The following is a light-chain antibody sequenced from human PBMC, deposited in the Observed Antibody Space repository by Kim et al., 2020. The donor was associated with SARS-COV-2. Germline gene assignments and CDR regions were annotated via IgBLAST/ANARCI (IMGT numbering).Light chain of an antibody. CDR2: EDN. Sequence: SPGQAARITCSGDGLTIKYVYWCQQKSSQAPILVIYEDNNRTSGIPDRVSGSTSETVDTFTIRGAEVADKDEYYYYSTETTGHQLVFGGGTKVTVL. CDR3: YSTETTGHQLV. V-gene: IGLV3-10*03. J-gene: IGLJ3*02. CDR1: GLTIKY.